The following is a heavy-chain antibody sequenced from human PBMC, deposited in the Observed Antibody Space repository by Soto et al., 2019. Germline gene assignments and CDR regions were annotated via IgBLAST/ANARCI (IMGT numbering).Heavy chain of an antibody. CDR2: INHSGST. V-gene: IGHV4-34*01. CDR3: ARGLGEDFDY. J-gene: IGHJ4*02. D-gene: IGHD2-21*01. Sequence: LSLTCAVYGGSFSGYYWIWIRQPPGKGLEWIGEINHSGSTDYNPSLKSRVTISVDTSKNQFSLKLSSVTAADTAVYYCARGLGEDFDYWGQGTLVTVSS. CDR1: GGSFSGYY.